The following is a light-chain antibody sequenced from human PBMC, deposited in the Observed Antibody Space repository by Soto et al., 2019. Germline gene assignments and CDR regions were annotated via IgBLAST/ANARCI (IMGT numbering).Light chain of an antibody. CDR1: SSNIGAGYD. CDR3: QSYDSSLSGRV. V-gene: IGLV1-40*01. CDR2: GNN. Sequence: QAVVTQPPSVSGAPGQRVTISCTGSSSNIGAGYDVHWYQQLPGTAPKLLISGNNNRPSGVADRFSGSKSGPSASLAITGLQAEDEADHYCQSYDSSLSGRVFGSGTELTLL. J-gene: IGLJ3*02.